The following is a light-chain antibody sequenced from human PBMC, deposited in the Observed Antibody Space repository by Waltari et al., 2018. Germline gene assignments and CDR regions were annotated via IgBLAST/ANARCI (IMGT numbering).Light chain of an antibody. CDR1: SSDVGGYNY. CDR3: ASYTSSDSWV. CDR2: EVS. J-gene: IGLJ3*02. Sequence: QSALTQPASVSGSPGQSITIPCTGTSSDVGGYNYVSWYQQHPGKAPKLMIYEVSNRPSGVSNRFSGSKSGNTASLTFSGLQAEDEADYYCASYTSSDSWVFGGGTKLTVL. V-gene: IGLV2-14*01.